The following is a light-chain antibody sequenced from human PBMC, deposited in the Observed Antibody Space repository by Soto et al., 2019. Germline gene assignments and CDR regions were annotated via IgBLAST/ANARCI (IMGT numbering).Light chain of an antibody. CDR3: QTWSTDIRV. V-gene: IGLV4-69*01. J-gene: IGLJ3*02. Sequence: QPVLTQPPSASASMGASVKLTCTLSSGHNSYAIAWHQQQPEKGPRYLMKLNSDGSHSKGDGIPDRFSGSSSGAERYLTISILQSEDEADYYCQTWSTDIRVFGGGTKLTVL. CDR1: SGHNSYA. CDR2: LNSDGSH.